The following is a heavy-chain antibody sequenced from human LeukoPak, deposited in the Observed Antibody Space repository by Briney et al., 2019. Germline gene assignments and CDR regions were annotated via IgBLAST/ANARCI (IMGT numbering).Heavy chain of an antibody. CDR2: IVVGSGNT. CDR1: GFTFTSSA. V-gene: IGHV1-58*01. CDR3: AADIISSLNYFDY. Sequence: KISCKASGFTFTSSAVQWVRQARGQRLEWIGWIVVGSGNTNYAQKFQERVTITRDMSTSTAYMELSSLRSEDTAVYYCAADIISSLNYFDYWGQGTLVTVSS. D-gene: IGHD3-3*02. J-gene: IGHJ4*02.